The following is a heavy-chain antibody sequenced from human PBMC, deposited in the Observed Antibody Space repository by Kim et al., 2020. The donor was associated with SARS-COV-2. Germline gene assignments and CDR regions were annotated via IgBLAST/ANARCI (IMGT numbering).Heavy chain of an antibody. CDR3: ARESTDYVWWSYPEY. CDR1: GFTFSRNP. CDR2: ISYDGSNK. J-gene: IGHJ4*02. D-gene: IGHD3-16*01. Sequence: GGSLRLSCTASGFTFSRNPMHWVRQAPGKGLEWVAGISYDGSNKYYAESVKGRVTISRDNSKNRLYMQMNSLRVEDSAVYYCARESTDYVWWSYPEYWGQGTLVTVSS. V-gene: IGHV3-30-3*01.